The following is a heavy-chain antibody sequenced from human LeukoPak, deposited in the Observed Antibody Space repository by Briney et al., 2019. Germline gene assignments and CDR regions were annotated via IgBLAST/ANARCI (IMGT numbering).Heavy chain of an antibody. CDR1: GFTLSDYY. CDR2: VSNGGSSTI. CDR3: ARDKSNKGHDC. Sequence: GGSLRLSCAASGFTLSDYYMTWIRQAPGKGLEWVSYVSNGGSSTILYAASVKGRFTVFRDYAKNSLYLQMNSLRAEDTAVYYCARDKSNKGHDCWGQGTLVTVSS. J-gene: IGHJ4*02. V-gene: IGHV3-11*01.